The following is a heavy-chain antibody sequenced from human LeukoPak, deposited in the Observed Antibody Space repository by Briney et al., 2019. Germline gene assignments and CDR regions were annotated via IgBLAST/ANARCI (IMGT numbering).Heavy chain of an antibody. D-gene: IGHD1-7*01. CDR2: IKQDGSEK. Sequence: GGSLRLSCAASGFTFSSYWMSWVRQAPGKGLEWVANIKQDGSEKYYADSVKGRFTISRDNSKNTLYLQMNSPRAEDTAVYYCAKGWLELTSGYFDYWGQGTLVTVSS. J-gene: IGHJ4*02. CDR1: GFTFSSYW. V-gene: IGHV3-7*01. CDR3: AKGWLELTSGYFDY.